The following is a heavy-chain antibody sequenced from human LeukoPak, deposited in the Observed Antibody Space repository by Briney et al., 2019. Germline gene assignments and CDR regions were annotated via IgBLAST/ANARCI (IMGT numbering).Heavy chain of an antibody. CDR1: GFTFSSYH. V-gene: IGHV3-21*06. CDR2: ISYIDGYT. CDR3: AREGAGFDY. Sequence: GGSLRLSCAASGFTFSSYHMHWVRQAPGKGLEWVSSISYIDGYTYYADSVKGRFTTSRDIAKSSIYLQMNSLRDEDTAVYYCAREGAGFDYWGQGTLVTVSS. J-gene: IGHJ4*02. D-gene: IGHD3-10*01.